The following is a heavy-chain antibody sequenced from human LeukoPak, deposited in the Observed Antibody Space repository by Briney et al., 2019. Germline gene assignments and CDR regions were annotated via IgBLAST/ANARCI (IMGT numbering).Heavy chain of an antibody. V-gene: IGHV1-2*02. CDR3: ARGPLLRFLEWLPNFGY. Sequence: ASVKVSCKASGYTFTGYYMHWVRQAPGQGLEWMGWINPNSGGTNYAQKFQGRVTMTRDTSISTAYMELSRLRSDDTAVYYCARGPLLRFLEWLPNFGYWGQGTLVTVSS. J-gene: IGHJ4*02. CDR1: GYTFTGYY. D-gene: IGHD3-3*01. CDR2: INPNSGGT.